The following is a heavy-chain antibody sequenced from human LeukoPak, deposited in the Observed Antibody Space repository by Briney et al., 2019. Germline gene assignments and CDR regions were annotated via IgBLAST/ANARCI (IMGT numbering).Heavy chain of an antibody. CDR2: IQYDGHDY. V-gene: IGHV3-30*02. CDR1: GFSLSRYD. D-gene: IGHD4-11*01. J-gene: IGHJ3*02. Sequence: GGSLRLSCAASGFSLSRYDMHWVRQAPGKGLEWVAFIQYDGHDYYYADSVRGRFTISRDNSKNILSLQMNSLRAEDTAVYYCAREMTTPDDAFDIWGQGTMATVSS. CDR3: AREMTTPDDAFDI.